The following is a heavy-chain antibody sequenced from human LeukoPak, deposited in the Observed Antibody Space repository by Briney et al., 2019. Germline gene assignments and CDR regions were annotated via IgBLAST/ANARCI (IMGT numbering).Heavy chain of an antibody. J-gene: IGHJ6*03. CDR3: ARAPRIAAAGTVYYYYMDV. D-gene: IGHD6-13*01. V-gene: IGHV4-59*01. CDR2: IYYGGST. CDR1: GGSISSYY. Sequence: SETLSLTCTVSGGSISSYYWRWIRQPPGKGLEWMGYIYYGGSTNYNPPLKSRVTISVDTSKNQFSLKLSSVTAADTAVYYCARAPRIAAAGTVYYYYMDVWGKGTTVTVSS.